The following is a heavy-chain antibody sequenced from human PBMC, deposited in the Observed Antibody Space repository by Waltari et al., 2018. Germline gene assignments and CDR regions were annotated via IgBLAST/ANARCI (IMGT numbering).Heavy chain of an antibody. V-gene: IGHV3-23*01. CDR1: GFTFGNSA. J-gene: IGHJ3*02. CDR3: AKVEGGIVTRYYALDI. CDR2: ISGSSRST. D-gene: IGHD3-16*02. Sequence: EVQLLESGGGLVQPGGSLRLSCAASGFTFGNSALRWVRQAPGTCLVWSAGISGSSRSTYYSESVKGRFTISRDNSKNTLYLQMNSLRVEDTAVYFCAKVEGGIVTRYYALDIWGQGTMVTVSS.